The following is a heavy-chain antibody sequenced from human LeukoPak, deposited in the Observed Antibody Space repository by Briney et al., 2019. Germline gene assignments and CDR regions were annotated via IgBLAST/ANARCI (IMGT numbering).Heavy chain of an antibody. CDR1: RFSLSSYN. D-gene: IGHD4-17*01. V-gene: IGHV3-15*01. CDR3: TTRTLTTVTLFDY. CDR2: IKSKTDGGTT. Sequence: PGGSLRLSCSASRFSLSSYNMHWVRQAPGKGLEWVGRIKSKTDGGTTDYAAPVKGRFTISRHDSKNTLYLQMDSLKTEDTAVYYCTTRTLTTVTLFDYWGQGTLVTVSS. J-gene: IGHJ4*02.